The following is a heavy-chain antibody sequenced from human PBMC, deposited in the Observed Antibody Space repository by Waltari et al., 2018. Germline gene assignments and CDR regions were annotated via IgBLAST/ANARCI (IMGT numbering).Heavy chain of an antibody. CDR1: GFTLPNFG. D-gene: IGHD4-17*01. CDR2: IRYDGNNK. V-gene: IGHV3-30*02. Sequence: VHLEEFGGGVVQPGGSLTISCEASGFTLPNFGMPWVRQAQGKGLQWVTFIRYDGNNKFYADSVKGRFSISRDNSKNTLYLHMNSLRPDDTAIYYCVKDGDSFVPGYDAFDVWGQGTMVTVSS. J-gene: IGHJ3*01. CDR3: VKDGDSFVPGYDAFDV.